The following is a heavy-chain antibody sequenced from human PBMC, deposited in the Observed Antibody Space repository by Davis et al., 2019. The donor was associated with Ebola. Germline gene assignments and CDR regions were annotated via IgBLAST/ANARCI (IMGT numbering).Heavy chain of an antibody. CDR2: IYYSGST. J-gene: IGHJ5*01. D-gene: IGHD3-3*01. Sequence: MPSETLSLTCTVSGESINSYYWSWIRQSPGQGLAWSGYIYYSGSTKYNPSLKSRVTMSVDTPKNQFYLKVTSVTASDTAVYYCARLRSDWFDSWGQGTLVTVSS. CDR3: ARLRSDWFDS. CDR1: GESINSYY. V-gene: IGHV4-59*08.